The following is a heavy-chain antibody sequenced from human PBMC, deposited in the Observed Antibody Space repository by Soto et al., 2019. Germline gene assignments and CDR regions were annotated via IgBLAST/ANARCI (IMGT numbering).Heavy chain of an antibody. D-gene: IGHD2-2*01. J-gene: IGHJ6*02. Sequence: GGSLRLSCAASGFTFSSYWMHWVRQAPGKGLVWVSRINSDGRSTSYADSVKGRFTISRDNAKNTLYLQMNSLRAEDTAVYYCASCSSTISKYYYYGMDVWGQGTTVTVSS. V-gene: IGHV3-74*01. CDR2: INSDGRST. CDR3: ASCSSTISKYYYYGMDV. CDR1: GFTFSSYW.